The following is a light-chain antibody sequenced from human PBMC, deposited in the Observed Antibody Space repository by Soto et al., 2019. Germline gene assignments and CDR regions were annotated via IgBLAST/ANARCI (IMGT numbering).Light chain of an antibody. CDR1: QNIDNY. Sequence: DIQMTQSPSSLSASVGDRVTITYRASQNIDNYLNWYQQKPGKAPKLLTYAASSLQSGVPSRFSGRGFGTDFTLTISSLQPEDFATYYCQQSYSAPWTFGQGTKVEIK. J-gene: IGKJ1*01. CDR3: QQSYSAPWT. V-gene: IGKV1-39*01. CDR2: AAS.